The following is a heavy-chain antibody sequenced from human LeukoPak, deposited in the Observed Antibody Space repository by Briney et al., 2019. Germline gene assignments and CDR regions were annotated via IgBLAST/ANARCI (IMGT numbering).Heavy chain of an antibody. D-gene: IGHD1-26*01. CDR1: GGSVSSNSYY. CDR2: IYYSGST. V-gene: IGHV4-61*01. Sequence: SETLSLTCTGSGGSVSSNSYYWSWIRQPPGKGLEWIGYIYYSGSTNYNPSLKSRVTISLDTSKNRFSLKLSSVTAADTAVYYCARVESFKWFDPWGQGTLVTVSS. J-gene: IGHJ5*02. CDR3: ARVESFKWFDP.